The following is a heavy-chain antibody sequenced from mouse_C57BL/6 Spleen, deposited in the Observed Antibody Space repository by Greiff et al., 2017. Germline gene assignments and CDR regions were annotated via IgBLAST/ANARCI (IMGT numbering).Heavy chain of an antibody. Sequence: VPLQQPGAELVKPGASVQMSCKASGYTFPSYWITWVKQRPGQGLAWIGDIFPASGSTNYNEKFTSKATLTVDTSSSKAYMQLSILTSEDSAVYVCARYYGSRRGFADWGKGTLVTVSA. V-gene: IGHV1-55*01. J-gene: IGHJ3*01. D-gene: IGHD1-1*01. CDR3: ARYYGSRRGFAD. CDR2: IFPASGST. CDR1: GYTFPSYW.